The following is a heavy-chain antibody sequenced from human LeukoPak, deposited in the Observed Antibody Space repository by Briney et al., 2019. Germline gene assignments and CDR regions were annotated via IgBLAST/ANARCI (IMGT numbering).Heavy chain of an antibody. CDR2: ISGSGGST. CDR1: GFTFGSYG. V-gene: IGHV3-23*01. Sequence: GGSLRLSCAASGFTFGSYGMSWVRQAPGKGLEWVSAISGSGGSTYYADSVKGRFTISRDNSKNTLYLQMNSLRAEDTAVYYCAKATIRIHYYFDYWGQGTLVTVSS. J-gene: IGHJ4*02. D-gene: IGHD2-15*01. CDR3: AKATIRIHYYFDY.